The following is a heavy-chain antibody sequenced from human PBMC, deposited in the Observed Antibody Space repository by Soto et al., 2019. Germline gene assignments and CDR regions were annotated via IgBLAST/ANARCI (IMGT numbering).Heavy chain of an antibody. J-gene: IGHJ6*02. CDR2: ISAYNGNT. CDR3: ARKSRHQNSYYYYGMDV. Sequence: ASVKVSCKASGYTFTSYGISWVRQAPGQGLEWMGWISAYNGNTNYAQKLQGRVTMTTDTSTSTAYMELRSLRSDDTAVYYCARKSRHQNSYYYYGMDVWGQGTTVTVSS. D-gene: IGHD6-13*01. CDR1: GYTFTSYG. V-gene: IGHV1-18*01.